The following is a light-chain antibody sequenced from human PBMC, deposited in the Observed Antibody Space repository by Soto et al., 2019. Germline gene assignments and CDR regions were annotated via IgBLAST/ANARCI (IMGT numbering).Light chain of an antibody. CDR1: QGINNY. J-gene: IGKJ5*01. Sequence: DSQMTQSPSSLSNSAGDSINITCRASQGINNYLNWYQQTPGKAPKLLIDAASNLQSGVPSRFSGRGSETDFTLTISSLQPEDIATYYCQQYSYLITFGQGTRLEIK. V-gene: IGKV1-39*01. CDR2: AAS. CDR3: QQYSYLIT.